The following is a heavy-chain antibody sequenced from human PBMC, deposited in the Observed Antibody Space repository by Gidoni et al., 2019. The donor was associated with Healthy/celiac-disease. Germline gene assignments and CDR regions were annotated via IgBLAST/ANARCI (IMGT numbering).Heavy chain of an antibody. CDR1: GGSFSGYY. J-gene: IGHJ3*02. V-gene: IGHV4-34*01. Sequence: QVQLQQWGAGLLKPSETLSLTCAVYGGSFSGYYWSWIRQPPGKGLEWIGEINHSGSTNYNPSIKSRVTISVDTSKNQFSLKLSSVTAADTAVYYCARARWQWLVLGAFDIWGQGTMVTVSS. D-gene: IGHD6-19*01. CDR2: INHSGST. CDR3: ARARWQWLVLGAFDI.